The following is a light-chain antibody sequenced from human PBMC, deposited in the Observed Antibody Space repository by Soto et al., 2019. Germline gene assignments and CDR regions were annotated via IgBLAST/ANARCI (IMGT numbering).Light chain of an antibody. J-gene: IGLJ2*01. Sequence: QSALTQPASVSGSPRQSITISCTGTSSDIGGYNYVSWYQQHPGKAPKLMIYDVSYRPSGISNRFSGSKSGNTASLTISGLQAEDEADYYCSSYTSITPPVIFGGGTKLTVL. CDR3: SSYTSITPPVI. CDR2: DVS. CDR1: SSDIGGYNY. V-gene: IGLV2-14*01.